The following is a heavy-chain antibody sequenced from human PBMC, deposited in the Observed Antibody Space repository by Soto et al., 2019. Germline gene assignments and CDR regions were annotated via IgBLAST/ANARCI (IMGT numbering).Heavy chain of an antibody. V-gene: IGHV3-15*01. CDR2: IKSKSDGGTI. D-gene: IGHD3-22*01. CDR1: GFTFTNAW. Sequence: GGSLILSCAASGFTFTNAWMTRVRQGPGKGLEWVGRIKSKSDGGTIDYAAPVKGRFTISRDDSKNTLYLQMNSLKTEDTAVYYCTRGHNSNGKTFDYWGQGALVTVSS. J-gene: IGHJ4*02. CDR3: TRGHNSNGKTFDY.